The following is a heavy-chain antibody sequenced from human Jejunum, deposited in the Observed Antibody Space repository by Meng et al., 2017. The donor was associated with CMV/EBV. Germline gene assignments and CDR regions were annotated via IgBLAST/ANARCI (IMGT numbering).Heavy chain of an antibody. CDR1: GFTFRSYD. Sequence: ASGFTFRSYDLSWVRQAPGKGLEWVSTISGSSVYTYYADSVKGRFTISRDSSESTLYLQMNSLRAEDTAVYYCARCLGDRLRHYFDSWGQGTLVTVSS. V-gene: IGHV3-23*01. D-gene: IGHD3-16*01. J-gene: IGHJ4*02. CDR2: ISGSSVYT. CDR3: ARCLGDRLRHYFDS.